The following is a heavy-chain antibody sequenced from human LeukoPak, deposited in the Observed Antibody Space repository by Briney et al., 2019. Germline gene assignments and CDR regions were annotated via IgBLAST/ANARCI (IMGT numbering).Heavy chain of an antibody. CDR1: GGSLSSSSYY. CDR2: HNYSVST. D-gene: IGHD6-19*01. V-gene: IGHV4-39*01. CDR3: ARMVGSGWYLDWFDP. J-gene: IGHJ5*02. Sequence: SETLSLTCTVSGGSLSSSSYYWGWIRQPLGKGLEWVGCHNYSVSTYYNPSLKSRVTISVDTSKNQFSLKLSSVTAADTAVYYCARMVGSGWYLDWFDPWGQGTLVTVSS.